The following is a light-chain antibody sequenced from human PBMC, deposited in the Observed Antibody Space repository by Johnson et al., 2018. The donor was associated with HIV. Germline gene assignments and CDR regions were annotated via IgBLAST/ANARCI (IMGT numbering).Light chain of an antibody. V-gene: IGLV1-40*01. CDR3: QSYDNALSGSKV. CDR1: SSNIGNNY. Sequence: QSILTQPPSVSAAPGQKVTISCSGSSSNIGNNYVSWYQQFPGTAPKLLIYVNDNRPSGVPERFSGSKSGTSASLAITGLQAEDEADYSCQSYDNALSGSKVFGTGTEVTVL. J-gene: IGLJ1*01. CDR2: VND.